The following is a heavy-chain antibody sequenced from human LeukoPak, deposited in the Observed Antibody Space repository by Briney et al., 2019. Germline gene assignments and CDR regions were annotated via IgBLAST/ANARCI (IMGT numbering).Heavy chain of an antibody. V-gene: IGHV4-59*08. J-gene: IGHJ6*02. CDR1: GGSISSYY. D-gene: IGHD3-9*01. CDR3: ARGLNYDILTGLYYYYGMDV. Sequence: SETLSPTCTVSGGSISSYYWSWIRQPPGKGLEWIGYIYYSGSTNYNPSLKSRVTISVDTSKNQFSLKLSSVTAADTAVYYCARGLNYDILTGLYYYYGMDVWGQGTTVTVSS. CDR2: IYYSGST.